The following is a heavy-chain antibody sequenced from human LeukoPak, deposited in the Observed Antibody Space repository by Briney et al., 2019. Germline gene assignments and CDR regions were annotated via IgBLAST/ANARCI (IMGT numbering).Heavy chain of an antibody. CDR1: GFTFSSYW. V-gene: IGHV3-7*04. D-gene: IGHD1-1*01. J-gene: IGHJ4*02. Sequence: GGSLRLSCAASGFTFSSYWMNWVRQAPGKGLEWVANIKVDGSEKYYVDSVKGRFTISRDNARNSLYLEMDSLRAEDTAVYYCARGHNDNWDHYFSDWGQGTLVTVSS. CDR3: ARGHNDNWDHYFSD. CDR2: IKVDGSEK.